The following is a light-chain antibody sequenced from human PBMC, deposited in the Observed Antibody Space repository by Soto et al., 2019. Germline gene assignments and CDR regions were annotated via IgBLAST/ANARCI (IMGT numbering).Light chain of an antibody. CDR1: QAIRDY. CDR3: QKYCVAPYT. CDR2: AAS. J-gene: IGKJ3*01. Sequence: DIQMTQSPSSLSASVGDRVTITCRASQAIRDYLVWYQQRPGEVPTLLIYAASTLQPGVPSRFSGSGYGTEFTLTISSLQSEDVSTYYCQKYCVAPYTVGPGAKV. V-gene: IGKV1-27*01.